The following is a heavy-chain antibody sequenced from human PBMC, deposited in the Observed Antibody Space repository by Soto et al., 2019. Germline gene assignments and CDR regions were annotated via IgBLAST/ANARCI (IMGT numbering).Heavy chain of an antibody. CDR1: GGSISSGGYY. CDR3: AREADYGDGDY. Sequence: QVQLQESGPGLVKPSQTLSLTCTVSGGSISSGGYYWSWIRQHPGKGLEWIGYISYSGSTYYNPSLESRVTISVDTSKNQCSLKLSSVTGADTAVYYCAREADYGDGDYWGQGALVTVSS. CDR2: ISYSGST. D-gene: IGHD4-17*01. J-gene: IGHJ4*02. V-gene: IGHV4-31*03.